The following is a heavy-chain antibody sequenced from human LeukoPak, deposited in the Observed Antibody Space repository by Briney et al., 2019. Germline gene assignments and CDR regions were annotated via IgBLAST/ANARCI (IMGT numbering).Heavy chain of an antibody. D-gene: IGHD3-22*01. Sequence: SETLSLTCTVSGGSISSSSYYWGWVRPPPGKGLEWIVSIYHSGNNPSPQSRVTISVDTSNNKFFLQLSSVTAADTAVYYGARWDGTGYYYGNWGQGTLVTVSS. J-gene: IGHJ4*02. CDR1: GGSISSSSYY. CDR3: ARWDGTGYYYGN. CDR2: IYHSG. V-gene: IGHV4-39*01.